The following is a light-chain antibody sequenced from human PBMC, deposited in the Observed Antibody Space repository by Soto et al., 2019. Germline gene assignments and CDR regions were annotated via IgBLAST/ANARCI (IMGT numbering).Light chain of an antibody. CDR3: QQSFSTPPT. CDR2: GAS. CDR1: QGIINF. J-gene: IGKJ1*01. Sequence: DIQLTQSPSFLSASVGDRVTVTCRASQGIINFLNWYQHKRGEAPILLIYGASNLQNGVPSRFSGGGSGAYFTLTISSLQPEDFATYYCQQSFSTPPTFGQGTKVEI. V-gene: IGKV1-39*01.